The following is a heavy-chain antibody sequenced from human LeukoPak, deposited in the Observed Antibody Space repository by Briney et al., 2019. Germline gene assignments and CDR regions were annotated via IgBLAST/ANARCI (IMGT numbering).Heavy chain of an antibody. V-gene: IGHV4-34*01. CDR2: INHSGST. J-gene: IGHJ6*03. CDR3: ARVPYYYYYYMDV. Sequence: KPPETLSLTCAVYGGSFSGYYWSWIRQPPGKGLEWIGEINHSGSTNYNPSLKSRVTISVDTSKNQFSLKLSSVTAADTAVYYCARVPYYYYYYMDVWGKGTTVTVSS. CDR1: GGSFSGYY.